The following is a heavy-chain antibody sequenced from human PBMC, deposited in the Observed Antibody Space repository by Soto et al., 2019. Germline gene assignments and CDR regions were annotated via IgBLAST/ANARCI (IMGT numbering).Heavy chain of an antibody. CDR3: ARHHGPTTSENWFDP. CDR2: ISTYSGDT. J-gene: IGHJ5*02. D-gene: IGHD5-12*01. V-gene: IGHV1-18*01. Sequence: SVKVSCNASGYTFFTYDISWVRQAPLQGLEWMGWISTYSGDTKYAQKFQGRVTMTTDTSTTTAYLELRSLRSDDTAVYYCARHHGPTTSENWFDPWGQGTLVTVSS. CDR1: GYTFFTYD.